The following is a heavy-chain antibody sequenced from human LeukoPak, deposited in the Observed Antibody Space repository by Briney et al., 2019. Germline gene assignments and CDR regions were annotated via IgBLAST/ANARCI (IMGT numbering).Heavy chain of an antibody. CDR3: ARGGSILWQPYYDFWSGYYVWD. D-gene: IGHD3-3*01. V-gene: IGHV3-74*01. CDR1: GFTFSSYW. Sequence: GSLRLSCAASGFTFSSYWMHWVRQAPGKGLVWVSRINSDGSSTSYADSVKGRFTISRDNAKNTLYLQMNSLRAEDTAVYYCARGGSILWQPYYDFWSGYYVWDWGQGTLVTVSS. CDR2: INSDGSST. J-gene: IGHJ4*02.